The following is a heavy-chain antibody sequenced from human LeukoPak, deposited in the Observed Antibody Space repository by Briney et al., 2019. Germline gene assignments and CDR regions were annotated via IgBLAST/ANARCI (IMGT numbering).Heavy chain of an antibody. V-gene: IGHV3-53*01. CDR2: IYSGGST. J-gene: IGHJ6*02. CDR3: ARDTGIGIAAAGTYYYYYGMDV. CDR1: GFTVSSNS. Sequence: GGSLRLSCAASGFTVSSNSMYWVRQAPGKGLEWVSVIYSGGSTYYADSVKGRFTISRDNSKNTLYLQMNSLRAEDTAVYYCARDTGIGIAAAGTYYYYYGMDVWGQGTTVTVSS. D-gene: IGHD6-13*01.